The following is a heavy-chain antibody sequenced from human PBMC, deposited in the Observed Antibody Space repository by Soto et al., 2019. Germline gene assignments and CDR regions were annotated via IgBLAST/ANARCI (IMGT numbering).Heavy chain of an antibody. CDR2: IFYSGNI. J-gene: IGHJ5*02. V-gene: IGHV4-39*01. D-gene: IGHD6-13*01. Sequence: QLQLQESGPGLVKPSETLSLTCTVSGGSINSNNYCWGWIRQPPGEALESIWTIFYSGNIYYNPSLKSRVTLAIDTSKNQFSLRLTSVTAADTAVYYCARLTSWQQQPVDPWGQGTLVTVSS. CDR3: ARLTSWQQQPVDP. CDR1: GGSINSNNYC.